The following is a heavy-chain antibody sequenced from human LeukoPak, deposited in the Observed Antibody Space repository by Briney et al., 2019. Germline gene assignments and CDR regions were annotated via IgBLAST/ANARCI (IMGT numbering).Heavy chain of an antibody. CDR1: GYTFTSYY. V-gene: IGHV1-46*01. CDR3: AREKDPEAAGTHDAFGI. Sequence: ASVKVSCKASGYTFTSYYMHWVRQAPGQGLEWMGIINPSGGSTSYAQKFQGRVTMTRDTSTSTVYMELSSLRSEDTAVYYCAREKDPEAAGTHDAFGIWGQGTMVTVSS. D-gene: IGHD6-13*01. CDR2: INPSGGST. J-gene: IGHJ3*02.